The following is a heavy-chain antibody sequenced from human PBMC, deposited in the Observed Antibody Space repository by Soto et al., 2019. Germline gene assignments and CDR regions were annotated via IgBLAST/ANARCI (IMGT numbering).Heavy chain of an antibody. V-gene: IGHV3-15*01. J-gene: IGHJ4*02. CDR1: GFTFSNAW. Sequence: EVQLVESGGGLVKPGGSLRLSCAASGFTFSNAWMSWVRQAPGKGLEWVGRIKSKTDGGTTDYAAPVKGRFTISRDDSKNTLYLQMNSLKPEDTAVYYCATVGGNFRTLDYWGQGTLVTVSS. CDR2: IKSKTDGGTT. CDR3: ATVGGNFRTLDY. D-gene: IGHD2-21*02.